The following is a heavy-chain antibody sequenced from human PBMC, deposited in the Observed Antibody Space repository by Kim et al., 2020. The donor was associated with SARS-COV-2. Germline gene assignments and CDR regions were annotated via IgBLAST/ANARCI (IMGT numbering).Heavy chain of an antibody. CDR2: INHSGST. CDR3: SRCQYYYGSGSPQSTYYYYGMDV. CDR1: GGSFSGYY. V-gene: IGHV4-34*01. Sequence: SETLSLTCAVYGGSFSGYYWSWIRQPPGKGLEWIGEINHSGSTNYNPSLKSRVTISVDTSKNQFSLKLSSVTAADTAVYYCSRCQYYYGSGSPQSTYYYYGMDVWGQGTMVTVSS. J-gene: IGHJ6*02. D-gene: IGHD3-10*01.